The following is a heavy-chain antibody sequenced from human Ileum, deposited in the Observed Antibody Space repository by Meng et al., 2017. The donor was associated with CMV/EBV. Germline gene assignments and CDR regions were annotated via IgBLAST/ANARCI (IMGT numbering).Heavy chain of an antibody. CDR2: IYYSGNT. Sequence: SETLSLTCTVSGGSISSSTYYWGWIRQPPGKGLEWIGSIYYSGNTYYNPPLTSRVTISVDTSKNQFSLKLSSVTAADTAVYFCARQYDYVWGSYRTHFDYWGHGTLVTVSS. J-gene: IGHJ4*01. CDR3: ARQYDYVWGSYRTHFDY. V-gene: IGHV4-39*01. D-gene: IGHD3-16*02. CDR1: GGSISSSTYY.